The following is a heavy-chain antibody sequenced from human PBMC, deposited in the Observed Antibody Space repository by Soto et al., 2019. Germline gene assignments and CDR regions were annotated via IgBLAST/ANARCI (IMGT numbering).Heavy chain of an antibody. CDR1: GFTFSSYS. J-gene: IGHJ4*02. D-gene: IGHD3-3*01. V-gene: IGHV3-21*04. Sequence: GSLRLSCAASGFTFSSYSMNWVRQAPGKGLEWVSSISSSSSYIYYADSVKGRFTISRDNAKNSLYLQMNSLRDEDTAVYYCASHYDMWSGYLSPVDYWGQGTLVTVSS. CDR2: ISSSSSYI. CDR3: ASHYDMWSGYLSPVDY.